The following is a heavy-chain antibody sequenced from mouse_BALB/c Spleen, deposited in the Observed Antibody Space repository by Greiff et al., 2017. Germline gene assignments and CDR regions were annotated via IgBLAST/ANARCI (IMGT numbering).Heavy chain of an antibody. J-gene: IGHJ2*01. CDR2: ISSGGST. Sequence: EVKLVESGGGLVKPGGSLKLSCAASGFTFSSYAMSWVRQTPEKRLEWVASISSGGSTYYPDSVKGRFTISRDNARNILYLQMSSLRSEDTAMYYCARARTTANYFDDWGQGTTLTVSS. D-gene: IGHD1-2*01. CDR3: ARARTTANYFDD. V-gene: IGHV5-6-5*01. CDR1: GFTFSSYA.